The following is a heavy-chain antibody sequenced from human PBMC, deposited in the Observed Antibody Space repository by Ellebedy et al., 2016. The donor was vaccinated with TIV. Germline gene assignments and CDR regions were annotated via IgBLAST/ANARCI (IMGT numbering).Heavy chain of an antibody. D-gene: IGHD3/OR15-3a*01. CDR1: GFSLSSNY. Sequence: GESLKISCAVSGFSLSSNYMSWVRQAPGKGLERVSIIYSAGNTYYADSVKGRFTISRDTSKNTVFLQMNSLRVEDTAVYYCARVDLGLAFDYWGRGTLVTVSS. CDR3: ARVDLGLAFDY. CDR2: IYSAGNT. J-gene: IGHJ4*02. V-gene: IGHV3-53*01.